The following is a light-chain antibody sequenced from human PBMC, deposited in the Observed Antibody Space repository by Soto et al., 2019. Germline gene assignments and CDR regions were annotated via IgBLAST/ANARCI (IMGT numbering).Light chain of an antibody. Sequence: QSALTQPASVSGSPGQSITISCTGTSSDVGGYNYVSWYQQHQGKAPKLMIYEVSNRPSGVSNRFSGSKSGNTASLTISGLQAEDEADYYCSSYTSSSNYVFGTGTKVTVL. J-gene: IGLJ1*01. CDR1: SSDVGGYNY. CDR3: SSYTSSSNYV. CDR2: EVS. V-gene: IGLV2-14*01.